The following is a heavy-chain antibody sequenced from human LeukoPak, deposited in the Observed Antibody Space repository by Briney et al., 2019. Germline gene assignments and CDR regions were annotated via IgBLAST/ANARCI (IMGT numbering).Heavy chain of an antibody. J-gene: IGHJ5*02. CDR3: ARDRDCSGRSCHNWFDP. Sequence: ASVKVSCKASGYAFTDYYLHWVRQAPRQGLEWMGWISPNSGTTYYSQKFQGRVTMTSDTSISTAYMELSSLRLDDTAVYYCARDRDCSGRSCHNWFDPWGQGTLVTVSS. D-gene: IGHD2-15*01. V-gene: IGHV1-2*02. CDR2: ISPNSGTT. CDR1: GYAFTDYY.